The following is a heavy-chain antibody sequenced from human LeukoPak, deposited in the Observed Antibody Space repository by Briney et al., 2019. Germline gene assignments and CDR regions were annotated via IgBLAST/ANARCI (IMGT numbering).Heavy chain of an antibody. J-gene: IGHJ4*02. D-gene: IGHD5-18*01. CDR3: ARDGGYSYGFAN. CDR2: IYYSGST. V-gene: IGHV4-31*03. Sequence: PSETPSLTCTVSGGSISSGGYYWSWIRQHPGKGLEWIGYIYYSGSTYYNPSLKSRVTISVDTSKNQFSLKLSSVTAADTAVYYCARDGGYSYGFANWGQGTLVTVSS. CDR1: GGSISSGGYY.